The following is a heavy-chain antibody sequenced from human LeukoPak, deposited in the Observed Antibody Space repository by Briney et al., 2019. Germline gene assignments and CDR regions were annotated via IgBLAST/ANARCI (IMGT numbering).Heavy chain of an antibody. Sequence: PSETLSLTCTVSGGSISSSSYYWGWLPQPPGTGLEWIGSIYYSGSTYYNPSLKSRVTISVDTSKNQFSLKLSSVTAADTAVYYCARDQSGYYGSGSYYHFDYWGQGTLVTVSS. D-gene: IGHD3-10*01. J-gene: IGHJ4*02. V-gene: IGHV4-39*07. CDR1: GGSISSSSYY. CDR2: IYYSGST. CDR3: ARDQSGYYGSGSYYHFDY.